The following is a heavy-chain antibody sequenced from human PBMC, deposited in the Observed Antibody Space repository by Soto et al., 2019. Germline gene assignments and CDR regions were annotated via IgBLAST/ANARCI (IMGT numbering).Heavy chain of an antibody. CDR3: ARDLTNSSTDGPLDP. J-gene: IGHJ5*02. CDR1: GGSMSSYY. V-gene: IGHV4-59*01. D-gene: IGHD1-1*01. Sequence: PSETLSLTCTVSGGSMSSYYWTWIRQPPGKGLEWIGNIHYTGSTNYNPSLKSRVTILLGTSTSQFSLKVSSVTAADTAVYYCARDLTNSSTDGPLDPWGHGTLVTVSS. CDR2: IHYTGST.